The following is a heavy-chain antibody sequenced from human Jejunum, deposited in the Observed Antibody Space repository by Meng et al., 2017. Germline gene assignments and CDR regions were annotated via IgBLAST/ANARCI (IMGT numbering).Heavy chain of an antibody. CDR2: ISSSGTTI. CDR1: GFIFSNYY. V-gene: IGHV3-11*01. Sequence: GGSLRLSCAASGFIFSNYYMSWIRQAPGKGLEWVSYISSSGTTIYYADSVKGRFTVSRDNAKNLVYLQMNSLRAEDTAMYYCTRDLPYISGYSGFDYWGQGILVTVSS. D-gene: IGHD3-22*01. CDR3: TRDLPYISGYSGFDY. J-gene: IGHJ4*02.